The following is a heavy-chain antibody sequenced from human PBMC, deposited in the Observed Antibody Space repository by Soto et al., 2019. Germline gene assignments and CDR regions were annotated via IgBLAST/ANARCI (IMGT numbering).Heavy chain of an antibody. V-gene: IGHV1-8*01. CDR2: MNPNSGNT. CDR1: GYTFTSYD. J-gene: IGHJ3*02. D-gene: IGHD3-22*01. Sequence: ASVKVSCKASGYTFTSYDINWVRQATGQGLEWMGWMNPNSGNTGYAQKFQGRVTMTRNTSISTAYMELSSLRSEDTAVYYCAGVEYYDSSGYYEAFDIWGQGTMVTFSS. CDR3: AGVEYYDSSGYYEAFDI.